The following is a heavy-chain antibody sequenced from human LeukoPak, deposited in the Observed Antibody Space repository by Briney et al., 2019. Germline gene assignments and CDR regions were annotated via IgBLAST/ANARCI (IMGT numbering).Heavy chain of an antibody. V-gene: IGHV3-30-3*01. J-gene: IGHJ5*02. D-gene: IGHD5/OR15-5a*01. CDR2: ISYDGSNK. CDR3: ARGPIGSNWFDP. Sequence: GGSLRLSCAASGLSFGSYAMHWVRQAPGKGLEWVAVISYDGSNKYYADSVKGRFTISRDNAKSSLYLQMNSLRVDDTAVYYCARGPIGSNWFDPWGQGTLVTVSS. CDR1: GLSFGSYA.